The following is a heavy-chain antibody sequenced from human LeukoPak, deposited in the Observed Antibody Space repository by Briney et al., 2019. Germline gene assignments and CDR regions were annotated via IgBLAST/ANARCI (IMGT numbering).Heavy chain of an antibody. J-gene: IGHJ4*02. V-gene: IGHV3-66*01. CDR2: IYSGATT. CDR1: GFTVSSNY. Sequence: GGSLRLSCAASGFTVSSNYMSWVRQAPGKGLEWVSVIYSGATTYYADSVKGRFTISRDNSKNTLHLQMNSLRAEDTAVYYCARDQYSYAHAANWGQGTLVTVSS. D-gene: IGHD5-18*01. CDR3: ARDQYSYAHAAN.